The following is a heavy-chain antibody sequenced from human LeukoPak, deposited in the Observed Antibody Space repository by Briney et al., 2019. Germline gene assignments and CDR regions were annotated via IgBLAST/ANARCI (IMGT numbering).Heavy chain of an antibody. V-gene: IGHV3-53*01. CDR2: IYSGGST. CDR3: ASHSSSSGDAFDI. CDR1: GFTVSSNY. Sequence: PGGSLRLSCAASGFTVSSNYMSWVRQAPGMGLEWVSVIYSGGSTYYADSVKGRFTISRDNSKNTLYLQMNSLRAEDTAVYYCASHSSSSGDAFDIWGQGTMVTVSS. J-gene: IGHJ3*02. D-gene: IGHD6-6*01.